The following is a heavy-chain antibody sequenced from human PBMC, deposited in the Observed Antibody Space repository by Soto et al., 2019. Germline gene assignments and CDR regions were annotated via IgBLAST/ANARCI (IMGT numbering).Heavy chain of an antibody. J-gene: IGHJ6*02. CDR3: ATQPGLYYSGMDL. V-gene: IGHV4-59*01. Sequence: QVQLQESGPGLVKPSETLSLTCTVSGGSINAFFWSWVRQPPGKGLESIGYIFYSGSTNYNPSLKSRVTISLDTSKTQFPLNLPSVTAADTAVYYCATQPGLYYSGMDLWGQGTTAAVPS. D-gene: IGHD1-1*01. CDR1: GGSINAFF. CDR2: IFYSGST.